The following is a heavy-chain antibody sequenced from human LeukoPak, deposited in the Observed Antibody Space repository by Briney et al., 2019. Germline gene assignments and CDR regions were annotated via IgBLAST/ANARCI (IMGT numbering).Heavy chain of an antibody. CDR2: INHSGST. J-gene: IGHJ3*02. CDR3: ARVRYDILTGYYAFDI. D-gene: IGHD3-9*01. Sequence: PSETLSLTCAVYGGSFSGYYWSWIRQPPGKGLEWIGEINHSGSTNYNPSLKSRVTISVDTSKNQFSLKLSSVTAADTAVYYCARVRYDILTGYYAFDIWGQGTMVTVSS. V-gene: IGHV4-34*01. CDR1: GGSFSGYY.